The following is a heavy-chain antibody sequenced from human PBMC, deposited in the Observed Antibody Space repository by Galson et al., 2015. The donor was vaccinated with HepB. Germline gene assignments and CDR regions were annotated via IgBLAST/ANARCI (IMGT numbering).Heavy chain of an antibody. V-gene: IGHV5-51*01. CDR2: IYPGDSDT. CDR3: ARPRGDIVATTAGFDY. Sequence: QSGAEVKKPGESLKISCKGSGCSFTSYWIGWVRQMPGKGLEWMGIIYPGDSDTRYSPSFQGQVTISADKSISTAYLQWSSLKASDTAMYYCARPRGDIVATTAGFDYWGQGTLVTVSS. D-gene: IGHD5-12*01. J-gene: IGHJ4*02. CDR1: GCSFTSYW.